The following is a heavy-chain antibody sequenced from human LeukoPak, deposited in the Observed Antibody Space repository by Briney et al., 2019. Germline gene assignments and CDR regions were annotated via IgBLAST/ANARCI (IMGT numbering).Heavy chain of an antibody. V-gene: IGHV4-34*01. D-gene: IGHD3-3*01. CDR3: ARGRYDFWSGYRLIDY. CDR1: GGSFSGYY. CDR2: INHSGST. J-gene: IGHJ4*02. Sequence: PSEXLSLTCAVYGGSFSGYYWSWIRQPPGKGLEWIGEINHSGSTNYNPSLRSRVTISVDTSKNQFSLKLSSVTAADTAVYYCARGRYDFWSGYRLIDYWGQGTLVTVSS.